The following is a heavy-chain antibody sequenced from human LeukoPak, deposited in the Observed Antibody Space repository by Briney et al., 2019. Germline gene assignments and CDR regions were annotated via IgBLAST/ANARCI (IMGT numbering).Heavy chain of an antibody. CDR2: INPSGGST. V-gene: IGHV1-46*01. CDR3: ARDLQGSGRYY. J-gene: IGHJ4*02. CDR1: GGTFSSYA. D-gene: IGHD6-19*01. Sequence: ASVKVSCKASGGTFSSYAISWVRQAPGQGLEWMGIINPSGGSTSYAQKFQGRVTMTRDTSTSTVYMELSSLRSEDTAVYYCARDLQGSGRYYWGQGTLVTVSS.